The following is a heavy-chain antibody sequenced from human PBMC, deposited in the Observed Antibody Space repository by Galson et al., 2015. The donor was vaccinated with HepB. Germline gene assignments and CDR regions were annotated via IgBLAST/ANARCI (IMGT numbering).Heavy chain of an antibody. V-gene: IGHV3-30-3*01. Sequence: SLRLSCAASGFTFSSYAMHWVRQAPGKGLEWVAVISYDGSNKYYADSVKGRFTISRDNSKNTLYLQMNSLRAEDTAVYYCAREAIAVAPYDYWGQGTLVTVSS. CDR3: AREAIAVAPYDY. CDR2: ISYDGSNK. J-gene: IGHJ4*02. D-gene: IGHD6-19*01. CDR1: GFTFSSYA.